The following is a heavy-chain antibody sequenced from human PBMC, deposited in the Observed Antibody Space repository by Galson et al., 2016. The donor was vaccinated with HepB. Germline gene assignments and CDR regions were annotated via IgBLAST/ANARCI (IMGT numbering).Heavy chain of an antibody. CDR1: GYDFFDYY. CDR2: VDPEDDET. CDR3: AKGVRATYRENYFGP. D-gene: IGHD1-7*01. J-gene: IGHJ5*02. V-gene: IGHV1-69-2*01. Sequence: VKVSCKVSGYDFFDYYMHWVRQAPGEGLEWMGYVDPEDDETKYAEKFQGRVTITADTSTDTAYMELRSLRSEDTAVYYCAKGVRATYRENYFGPWGQGTLVIVSS.